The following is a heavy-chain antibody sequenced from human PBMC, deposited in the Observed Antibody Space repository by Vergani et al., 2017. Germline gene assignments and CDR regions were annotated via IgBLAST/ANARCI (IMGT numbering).Heavy chain of an antibody. V-gene: IGHV4-39*07. Sequence: QVQLQESGPGLVKPSETLSLTCTVSNDSVSNTFYYWGWIRQTPGKGLEWIGSIYYSGITYYNPSLKSRITISVDTSKNQFSLKLSSMTAADTAVYYCARGEKKLVRRNWFDPWGQGTLVTVSS. D-gene: IGHD6-13*01. CDR3: ARGEKKLVRRNWFDP. J-gene: IGHJ5*02. CDR2: IYYSGIT. CDR1: NDSVSNTFYY.